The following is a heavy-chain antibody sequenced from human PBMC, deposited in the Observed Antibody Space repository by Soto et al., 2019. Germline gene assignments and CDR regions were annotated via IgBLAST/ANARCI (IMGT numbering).Heavy chain of an antibody. J-gene: IGHJ4*02. CDR1: GHTFTSYG. D-gene: IGHD1-26*01. CDR3: ARDLGRYSIVGANTSDY. CDR2: ISAYNGNT. Sequence: ASVKVSCKASGHTFTSYGISWVRQAPGQGLEWMGWISAYNGNTNYAQKLQGRVTMTTDTSTSTAYMELRSLRSDDTAVYYCARDLGRYSIVGANTSDYWGQGTLVTVSS. V-gene: IGHV1-18*04.